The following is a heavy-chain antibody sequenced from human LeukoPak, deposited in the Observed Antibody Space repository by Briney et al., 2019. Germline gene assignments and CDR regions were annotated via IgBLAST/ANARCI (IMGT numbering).Heavy chain of an antibody. V-gene: IGHV3-23*01. CDR1: GFTFSSYT. D-gene: IGHD3-3*01. CDR2: ISTGGGST. J-gene: IGHJ6*02. CDR3: AKDRITIFGVVNSASGMDV. Sequence: GGSLRLSCTASGFTFSSYTMSWVRQAPGKGLKWVSTISTGGGSTYYADSVKGRFTISRDNSKNTLYLQMNSLRAEDTAVYYCAKDRITIFGVVNSASGMDVWGQGTTVTVSS.